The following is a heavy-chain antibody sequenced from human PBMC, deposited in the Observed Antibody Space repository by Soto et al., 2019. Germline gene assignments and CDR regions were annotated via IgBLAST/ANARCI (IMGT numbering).Heavy chain of an antibody. J-gene: IGHJ4*02. CDR2: IKQDGSEK. CDR3: VRDVSAYYGL. Sequence: GGSLRLSCAASEFPFSKDWMGWVRQAPGKGLEWVANIKQDGSEKYYMDSVKDRFTISRDNAKKSLYLQMNSLRVEDTAVYYCVRDVSAYYGLWGQGTLVTVSS. D-gene: IGHD3-16*01. CDR1: EFPFSKDW. V-gene: IGHV3-7*01.